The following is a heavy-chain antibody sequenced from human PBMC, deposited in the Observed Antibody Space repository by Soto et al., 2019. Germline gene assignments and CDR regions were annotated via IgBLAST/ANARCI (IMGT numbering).Heavy chain of an antibody. Sequence: SETLSLTCAVYGGSFSGYYWSWIRQPPGKGLEWIGEINHSGSTNYNPSLKSRVTISVDTSKNQFSLKLSSVTAADTAVYYCARGRHPVVVAATYFDYWGQGTLVTVSS. V-gene: IGHV4-34*01. J-gene: IGHJ4*02. CDR1: GGSFSGYY. CDR2: INHSGST. CDR3: ARGRHPVVVAATYFDY. D-gene: IGHD2-15*01.